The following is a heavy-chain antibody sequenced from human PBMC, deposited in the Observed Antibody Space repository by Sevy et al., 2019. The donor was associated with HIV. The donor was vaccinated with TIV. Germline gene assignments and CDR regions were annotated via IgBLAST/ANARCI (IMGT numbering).Heavy chain of an antibody. J-gene: IGHJ4*02. Sequence: GGSLRLSCAGSGFTFSTYAMHWVRQAPGKGLEWLAVISYDGSLKFHTDSVRGAFTISRDNSKNTVYLQMNSLRAEDTALYYCASQHPGYNPFYNWGQGTLVTISS. D-gene: IGHD5-12*01. CDR3: ASQHPGYNPFYN. CDR2: ISYDGSLK. V-gene: IGHV3-30*03. CDR1: GFTFSTYA.